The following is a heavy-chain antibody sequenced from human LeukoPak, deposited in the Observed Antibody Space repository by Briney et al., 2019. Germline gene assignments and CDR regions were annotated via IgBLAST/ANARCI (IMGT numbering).Heavy chain of an antibody. Sequence: GGSLRLSCAASGFNFDDYGMSWVRQAPRKGLEWVSGLNWNGGSTGYADSVKGRFTISRDNAKNSLYLQMNSLRAEDTALYYCARGSTIRRLLDYWGQGTLVTASS. J-gene: IGHJ4*02. CDR3: ARGSTIRRLLDY. V-gene: IGHV3-20*04. CDR2: LNWNGGST. D-gene: IGHD5/OR15-5a*01. CDR1: GFNFDDYG.